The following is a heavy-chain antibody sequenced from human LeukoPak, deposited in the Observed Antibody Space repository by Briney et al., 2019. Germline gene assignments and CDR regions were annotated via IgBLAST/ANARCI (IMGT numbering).Heavy chain of an antibody. V-gene: IGHV4-4*07. CDR2: IYTSGST. Sequence: KPSETLSLTCTVSGGSISSYYWSWIRQPAGKGLEWIGGIYTSGSTNYNPSLKSRVTMSVDTSKNQFSLKLSSVTAADTAVYYCARVTNRGYSYGFDYWGQGTLVTVSS. D-gene: IGHD5-18*01. CDR1: GGSISSYY. CDR3: ARVTNRGYSYGFDY. J-gene: IGHJ4*02.